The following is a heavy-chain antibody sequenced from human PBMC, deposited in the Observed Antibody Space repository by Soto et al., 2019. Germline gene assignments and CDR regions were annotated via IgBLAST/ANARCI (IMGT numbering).Heavy chain of an antibody. CDR3: ATQDFRGATGTT. CDR2: INYSGGDT. CDR1: GFTFNIYA. V-gene: IGHV3-23*01. J-gene: IGHJ4*02. Sequence: GGSLRLSCAASGFTFNIYAMGLVRQAPGKGLEWVSLINYSGGDTYYADSVKGRFTISRDNSKNTLYLQMKSLRAEDMAVYYCATQDFRGATGTTWGQGTLVTVSS. D-gene: IGHD1-1*01.